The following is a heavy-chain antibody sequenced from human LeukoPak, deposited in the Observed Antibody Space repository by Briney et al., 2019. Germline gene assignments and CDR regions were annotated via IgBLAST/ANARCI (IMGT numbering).Heavy chain of an antibody. Sequence: GGSLRLSCAASGFTFSDYYMSWIRQAPGKGLEWVSYISSSGSTIYYADSVKGRFTISRDNAKNSLYLQMSSLRAEDTAVYYCARTPISGYDYYYYYMDVWGKGTTVTVSS. CDR3: ARTPISGYDYYYYYMDV. CDR2: ISSSGSTI. D-gene: IGHD5-12*01. J-gene: IGHJ6*03. CDR1: GFTFSDYY. V-gene: IGHV3-11*01.